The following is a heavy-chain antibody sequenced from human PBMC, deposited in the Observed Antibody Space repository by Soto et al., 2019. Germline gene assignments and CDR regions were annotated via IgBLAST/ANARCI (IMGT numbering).Heavy chain of an antibody. CDR1: GGSISSSRCH. Sequence: QLQLQESGPGLVKPSETLSLTCTVSGGSISSSRCHWGWIRQPPGKGLEWIASIKYSGTTFYNPSLKSRVTLSVDTSNNQFALKLSSVTAAHTAVYYCATHGITVSYYDAFDIWRQGTMVTVSS. D-gene: IGHD1-26*01. J-gene: IGHJ3*02. CDR3: ATHGITVSYYDAFDI. CDR2: IKYSGTT. V-gene: IGHV4-39*01.